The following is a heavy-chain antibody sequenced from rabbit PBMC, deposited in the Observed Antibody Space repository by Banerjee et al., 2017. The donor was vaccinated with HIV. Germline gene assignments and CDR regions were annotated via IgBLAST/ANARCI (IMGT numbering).Heavy chain of an antibody. J-gene: IGHJ6*01. V-gene: IGHV1S40*01. CDR1: GFSFSSTYY. Sequence: QSLEESGGDLVKPGASLTLTCTASGFSFSSTYYMCWVRQAPGKGLEWIACIYTGSSGSTYYASWVNGRFTISKTSSTTVTLQMTSLTAADTATYFCARRDGGYVAYGYAYYGMDLWGPGTLVTDS. D-gene: IGHD6-1*01. CDR2: IYTGSSGST. CDR3: ARRDGGYVAYGYAYYGMDL.